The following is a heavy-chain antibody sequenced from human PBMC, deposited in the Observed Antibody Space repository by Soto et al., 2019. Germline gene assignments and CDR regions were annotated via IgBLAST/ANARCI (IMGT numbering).Heavy chain of an antibody. CDR3: AMVDVYVTPSPQDV. J-gene: IGHJ6*02. CDR1: GYSFTRYG. Sequence: ASVKVSSKASGYSFTRYGIAWARQAPGQGLEWMGWINTYNGNTNYAQNLQGRVTLTTDTSTSTAYMELTSLRSNDTAIYYCAMVDVYVTPSPQDVWGQGTTVTV. V-gene: IGHV1-18*01. D-gene: IGHD3-16*01. CDR2: INTYNGNT.